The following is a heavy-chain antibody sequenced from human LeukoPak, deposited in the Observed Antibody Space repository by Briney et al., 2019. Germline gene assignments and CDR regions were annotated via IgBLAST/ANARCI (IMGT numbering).Heavy chain of an antibody. V-gene: IGHV3-23*01. CDR2: IGGRGGST. CDR3: AKQGRDWLRDYYYYVDV. Sequence: QAGRSLTLSCAASGFTFSDYYMSWIRHAPGKGLEWVSTIGGRGGSTYSADSVKGRFTISRDNSKNTLYLQMNSMRAEDTAVYYFAKQGRDWLRDYYYYVDVWGKGTTVTISS. CDR1: GFTFSDYY. J-gene: IGHJ6*03. D-gene: IGHD3-9*01.